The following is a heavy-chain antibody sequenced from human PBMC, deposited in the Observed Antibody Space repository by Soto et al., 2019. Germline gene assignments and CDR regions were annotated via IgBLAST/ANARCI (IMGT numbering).Heavy chain of an antibody. CDR1: GDSVSSNSAA. Sequence: SQTLSLTCGISGDSVSSNSAAWNWLRQSPSRGLEWLGRTYYRSKWYNDYAVSVESRITINPDTSKNHFSLQLNFVTPEDTAVYFCARGEQYSGRIFDYCGQRTLVTVSS. CDR2: TYYRSKWYN. V-gene: IGHV6-1*01. D-gene: IGHD1-26*01. J-gene: IGHJ4*02. CDR3: ARGEQYSGRIFDY.